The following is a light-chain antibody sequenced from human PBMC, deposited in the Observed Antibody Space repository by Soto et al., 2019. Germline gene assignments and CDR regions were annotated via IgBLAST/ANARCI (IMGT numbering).Light chain of an antibody. J-gene: IGKJ2*01. V-gene: IGKV1-27*01. CDR2: AAS. CDR3: QKYNSAFIT. CDR1: QDISNY. Sequence: DIQMTQSPSSLSASVGDRVTITCRASQDISNYLAWYQQKPGEVPKLLIYAASTLQKGVQSRFSGGGSGTLFALSFSGLQPDDVATYYCQKYNSAFITSGRETRLEIK.